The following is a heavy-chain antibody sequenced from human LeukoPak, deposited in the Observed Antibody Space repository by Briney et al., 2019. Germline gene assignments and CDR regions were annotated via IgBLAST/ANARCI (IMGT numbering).Heavy chain of an antibody. CDR3: ARAPYDFWSGYPINWFDP. CDR1: GGSISSGGYY. CDR2: IYYSGST. D-gene: IGHD3-3*01. V-gene: IGHV4-31*03. J-gene: IGHJ5*02. Sequence: PSETLSLTCTVSGGSISSGGYYWSWIRQHPGKGLEWIGYIYYSGSTYYNPSLKSRVTISVDTSKNQFSLKLSSVTAADTAVYYCARAPYDFWSGYPINWFDPWGQGTLVTVSS.